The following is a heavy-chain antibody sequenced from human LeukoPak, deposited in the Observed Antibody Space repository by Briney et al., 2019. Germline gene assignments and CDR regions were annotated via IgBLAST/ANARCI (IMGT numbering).Heavy chain of an antibody. CDR1: GGSIAVNHYY. CDR3: AREHRSSKYFDS. J-gene: IGHJ4*02. Sequence: SETLSLACSVSGGSIAVNHYYWGWIRQPPGKGLEWIGSGLYTGNTYSNPSLRSRVTISVDTSKNEFSLKMNSVTAADTAVYYCAREHRSSKYFDSWGQGALMIVSS. CDR2: GLYTGNT. V-gene: IGHV4-39*02. D-gene: IGHD6-6*01.